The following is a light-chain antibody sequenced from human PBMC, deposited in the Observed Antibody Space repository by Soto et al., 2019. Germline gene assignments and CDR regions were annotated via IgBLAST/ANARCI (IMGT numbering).Light chain of an antibody. CDR1: QSISSY. V-gene: IGKV1-39*01. CDR3: QQSYSTPYT. Sequence: DIQMTQSPSSLSASVGDRVTITCRASQSISSYLNWYQQKPGKAPKLLIYAASSLQSGVPSRFSGSGSGTDFTLTISSLPPEDLATYYCQQSYSTPYTFGQGTKLEIK. J-gene: IGKJ2*01. CDR2: AAS.